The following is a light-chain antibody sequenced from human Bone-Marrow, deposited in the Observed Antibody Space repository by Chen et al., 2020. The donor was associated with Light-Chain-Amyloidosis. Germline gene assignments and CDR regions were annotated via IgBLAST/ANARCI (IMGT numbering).Light chain of an antibody. CDR2: RDT. V-gene: IGLV3-25*02. CDR1: DLPTKY. J-gene: IGLJ2*01. Sequence: YELTQPPSVSVSPGQTARITCSGDDLPTKYAYWYQQKQGQAPVLVIHRDTERPSGISERFSGSGSGTTATLTISGVQAEEEADYHCQSADSSGTYEVIFGGGTKLTVL. CDR3: QSADSSGTYEVI.